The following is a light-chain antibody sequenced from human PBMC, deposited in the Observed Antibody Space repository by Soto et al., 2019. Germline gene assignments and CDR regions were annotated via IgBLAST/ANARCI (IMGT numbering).Light chain of an antibody. CDR1: QSISSY. V-gene: IGKV1-39*01. J-gene: IGKJ2*01. Sequence: DIQMTQSPSSLSASVGDRVTITCRASQSISSYLNWYQQKPGKAPKLLIYAASSLQSGVPSRFSGSASATDFTLTISSLQPEDFATYYCQQSYSTPPSYTFGQGTKLEIK. CDR3: QQSYSTPPSYT. CDR2: AAS.